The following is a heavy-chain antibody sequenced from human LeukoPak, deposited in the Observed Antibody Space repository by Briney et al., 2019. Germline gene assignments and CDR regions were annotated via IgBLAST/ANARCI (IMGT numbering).Heavy chain of an antibody. J-gene: IGHJ4*02. CDR3: ARRVQYYFDY. D-gene: IGHD4-11*01. Sequence: PSETLSLTCTDSGDSISSYYWSWIRQPPGKGLEWIGYIYYTGNTIYNPSLESRVTISVDTSKNQFSLKLTSVTAADTAVYYCARRVQYYFDYWGQGTPVTVSS. CDR1: GDSISSYY. CDR2: IYYTGNT. V-gene: IGHV4-59*08.